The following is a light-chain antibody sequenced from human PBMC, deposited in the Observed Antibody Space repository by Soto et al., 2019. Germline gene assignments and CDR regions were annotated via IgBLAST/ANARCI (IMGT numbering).Light chain of an antibody. Sequence: QSALTQPASVSGSPGQSITISCTGTSSDVGGYNYVSWYQQHPGKAPKLMIYEVSNRLSGVSNRFSGSKSGNTASLTISGLQAEDEADYYCSSYTSSSTFFYVFGTATKLTVL. CDR3: SSYTSSSTFFYV. V-gene: IGLV2-14*01. CDR1: SSDVGGYNY. J-gene: IGLJ1*01. CDR2: EVS.